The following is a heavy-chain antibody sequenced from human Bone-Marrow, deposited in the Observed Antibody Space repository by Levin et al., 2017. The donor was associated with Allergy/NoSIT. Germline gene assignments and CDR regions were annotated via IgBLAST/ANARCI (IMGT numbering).Heavy chain of an antibody. CDR1: GGSISSGGYY. J-gene: IGHJ3*02. Sequence: SETLSLTCTVSGGSISSGGYYWSWIRQHPGKGLECIGYIYDSGSSYSNPSVKSRLTISLDTSKNQFSLRLSSVTAADTAMYYCARKRNTYDSSGYDAFDIWGQGTMVTVSS. CDR2: IYDSGSS. D-gene: IGHD3-22*01. V-gene: IGHV4-31*03. CDR3: ARKRNTYDSSGYDAFDI.